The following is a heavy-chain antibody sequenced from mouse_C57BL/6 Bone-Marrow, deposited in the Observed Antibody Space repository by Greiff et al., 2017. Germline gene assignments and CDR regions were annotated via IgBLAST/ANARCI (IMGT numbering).Heavy chain of an antibody. D-gene: IGHD3-1*01. CDR3: ARGLFLDY. CDR1: GYAFSSSW. J-gene: IGHJ2*01. V-gene: IGHV1-82*01. CDR2: IYPGDGDT. Sequence: QVQLQQSGPELVKPGASVTISCKASGYAFSSSWMNWVKQRPGKGLEWIGRIYPGDGDTNYNGKFKGKATLTADKSSSTAYMQLSSLTSEDSAVYFCARGLFLDYWGQGTTLTVSS.